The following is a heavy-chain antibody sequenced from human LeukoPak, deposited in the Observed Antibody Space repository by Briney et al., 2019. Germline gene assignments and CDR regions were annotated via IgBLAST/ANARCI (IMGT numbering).Heavy chain of an antibody. D-gene: IGHD5-12*01. V-gene: IGHV3-23*01. CDR1: GLTFRNYS. J-gene: IGHJ4*02. CDR3: AKRLSGYDQPFDY. CDR2: INGSGGRT. Sequence: GGSLRLSCAASGLTFRNYSMSWVRQAPGKGLEWVSDINGSGGRTYYADSVKGRFTISRDNSKNTLYLQMNSLRPEDTAVYYCAKRLSGYDQPFDYWGQGTLVTVSS.